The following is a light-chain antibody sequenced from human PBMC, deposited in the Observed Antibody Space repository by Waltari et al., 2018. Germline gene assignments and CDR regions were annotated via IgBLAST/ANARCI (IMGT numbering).Light chain of an antibody. V-gene: IGLV2-14*01. J-gene: IGLJ3*02. CDR2: EVS. CDR1: SSDVGGHNL. CDR3: TSYITTRGDWV. Sequence: QSALTQPASVSGSPGQSITISCTGTSSDVGGHNLVSWHQQHPGNAPKLIIYEVSNRPSGVSNRFSGSKSGNTASLTISGLQAEDEADYYCTSYITTRGDWVFGGGTKLTVL.